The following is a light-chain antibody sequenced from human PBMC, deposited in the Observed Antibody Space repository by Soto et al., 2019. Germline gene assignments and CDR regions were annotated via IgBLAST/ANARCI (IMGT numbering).Light chain of an antibody. J-gene: IGLJ1*01. CDR1: SSDVGGYNY. CDR3: SSYTSSSTFV. CDR2: EVS. Sequence: QSALTQPASVSGSPGQSITISCTGTSSDVGGYNYVSWYQQHPGKAPKLMIYEVSNRPSGVSNRFSGSKSGNTASLTISGLKAEDEADYYCSSYTSSSTFVFGTGTKVTVL. V-gene: IGLV2-14*01.